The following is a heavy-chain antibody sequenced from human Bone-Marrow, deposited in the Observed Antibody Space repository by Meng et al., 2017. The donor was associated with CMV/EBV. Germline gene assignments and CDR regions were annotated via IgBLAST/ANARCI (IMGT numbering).Heavy chain of an antibody. D-gene: IGHD2-2*02. CDR2: ISYDGSNK. Sequence: GGSLRLSCAASGFTFSSYAMHWVRQAPGKGLEWVAVISYDGSNKYYADSVKGRFTISRDNSKNTLYLQMNSLRAEDTAVYYCARDRIYCSSTSCYISGGMAVWGQGTTVTVSS. CDR1: GFTFSSYA. J-gene: IGHJ6*02. CDR3: ARDRIYCSSTSCYISGGMAV. V-gene: IGHV3-30*04.